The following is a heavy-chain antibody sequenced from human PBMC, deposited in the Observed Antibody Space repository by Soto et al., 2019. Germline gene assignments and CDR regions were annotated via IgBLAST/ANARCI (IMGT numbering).Heavy chain of an antibody. CDR1: GGSISSSSYY. V-gene: IGHV4-39*01. CDR3: WVLYYYYGMDV. J-gene: IGHJ6*02. CDR2: IYYSGST. Sequence: ETLSLTCTVSGGSISSSSYYWGWIRQPPGKGLEWIGSIYYSGSTYYNPSLKSRVTISVDTSKNQFSLKLSSVTAADTAVYYCWVLYYYYGMDVWGQGTTVTAS. D-gene: IGHD3-10*01.